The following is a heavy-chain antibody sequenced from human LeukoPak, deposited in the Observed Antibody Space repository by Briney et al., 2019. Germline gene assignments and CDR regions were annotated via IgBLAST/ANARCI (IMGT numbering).Heavy chain of an antibody. CDR1: GFTFSSYW. Sequence: PGGSLRLSCAASGFTFSSYWMSWVRQAPGKGLEWVSSISISSSYIYYADSVKGRFTISRDNARNSLYLQMNTLRAEDTAVYSCARGADGVSSNSRGWFDPWGQGTLVTVSS. D-gene: IGHD2-15*01. V-gene: IGHV3-21*01. J-gene: IGHJ5*02. CDR3: ARGADGVSSNSRGWFDP. CDR2: ISISSSYI.